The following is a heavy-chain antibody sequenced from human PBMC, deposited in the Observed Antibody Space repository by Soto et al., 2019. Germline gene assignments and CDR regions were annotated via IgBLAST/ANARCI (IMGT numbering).Heavy chain of an antibody. CDR2: YDLEKGET. D-gene: IGHD4-17*01. Sequence: ASVKVSCKVSGYSLTELSIHWVRQAPGEGLEWMGGYDLEKGETIYAQKFQGRVTMTEDSPADTPYMQLRSLRSEDTAVYYCARDRDYGGLYYFDYWGQGTLVTVSS. CDR3: ARDRDYGGLYYFDY. CDR1: GYSLTELS. V-gene: IGHV1-24*01. J-gene: IGHJ4*02.